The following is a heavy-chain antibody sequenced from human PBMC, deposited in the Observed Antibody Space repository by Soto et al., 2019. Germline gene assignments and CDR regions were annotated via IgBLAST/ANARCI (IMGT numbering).Heavy chain of an antibody. Sequence: QVHLQESGPGLVKPSETLSLTCIVSGGSISSYYWSWIRQPPGKGLEWIGYIYYSGGTNYNPSLKSRVTISVDTSNNQFSLRLSSVTAADTAVYYCARPTKGGAFELWGQGTMVTVSS. CDR1: GGSISSYY. V-gene: IGHV4-59*08. CDR2: IYYSGGT. CDR3: ARPTKGGAFEL. J-gene: IGHJ3*01.